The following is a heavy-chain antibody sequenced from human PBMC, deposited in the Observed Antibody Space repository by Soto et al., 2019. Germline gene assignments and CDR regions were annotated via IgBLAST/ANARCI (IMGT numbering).Heavy chain of an antibody. CDR1: GGSISSSNW. D-gene: IGHD6-19*01. J-gene: IGHJ4*02. CDR3: AGVAVAGTRFDY. CDR2: IYHSGST. V-gene: IGHV4-4*02. Sequence: QVQLQESGPGLVKPSGTLSLTCAVSGGSISSSNWWSWVRQPPGKGLEWIGEIYHSGSTNYNPSLESRVPRPVDKSKNQFSLKLRSVTAADTAVYYCAGVAVAGTRFDYWGQGTLVTVSS.